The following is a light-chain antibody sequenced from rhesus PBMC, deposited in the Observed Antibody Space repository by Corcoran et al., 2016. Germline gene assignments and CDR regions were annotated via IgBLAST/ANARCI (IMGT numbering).Light chain of an antibody. Sequence: DIQMTQSPSSLSASVGDTVTITCRASQGISSYLAWYQQKPGKAPTLLIYKASTLPSGVPSRFSGSGSGTYFTLTISSLQPEDFATYYCQQHNSYPWTFGQGTKVEIK. J-gene: IGKJ1*01. CDR3: QQHNSYPWT. CDR1: QGISSY. V-gene: IGKV1-25*01. CDR2: KAS.